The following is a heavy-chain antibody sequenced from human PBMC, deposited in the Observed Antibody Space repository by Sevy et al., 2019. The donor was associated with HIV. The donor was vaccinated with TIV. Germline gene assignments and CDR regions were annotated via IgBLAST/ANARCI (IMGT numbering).Heavy chain of an antibody. D-gene: IGHD4-17*01. CDR3: ARNDYSDYYFDY. CDR1: AGSISSSYY. CDR2: FYYSGSI. J-gene: IGHJ4*02. Sequence: SETLSLTYTVSAGSISSSYYWSWIRLLPGKGLEWIGYFYYSGSIYYNPSLKSRVTIFIDTSKNQFSLKLSSVTAADTAVYYCARNDYSDYYFDYWGQGTLVTVSS. V-gene: IGHV4-31*03.